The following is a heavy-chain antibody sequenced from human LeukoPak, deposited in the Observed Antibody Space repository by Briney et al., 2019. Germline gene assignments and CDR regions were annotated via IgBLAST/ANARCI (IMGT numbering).Heavy chain of an antibody. CDR3: ARGREPGYSSSWPLFGY. CDR1: GYSIISGYY. J-gene: IGHJ4*02. CDR2: IYHSGST. D-gene: IGHD6-13*01. V-gene: IGHV4-38-2*02. Sequence: SETLSLTCTVSGYSIISGYYWGWIRQPPGKGLEWIGSIYHSGSTDYNPSLKSRVTISVDMSKNQFSLKLSSVTAADTAVYYCARGREPGYSSSWPLFGYWGQGTLVTVSS.